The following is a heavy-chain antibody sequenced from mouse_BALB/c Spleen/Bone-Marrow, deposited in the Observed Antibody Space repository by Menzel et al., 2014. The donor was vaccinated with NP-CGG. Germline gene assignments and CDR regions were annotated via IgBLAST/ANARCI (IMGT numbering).Heavy chain of an antibody. Sequence: DAHRVKSGVNFVKPGVSLILSCAASGFAFRSYDMSWVRQTPEKRLEWVAYISSGGGRTYYPDTVQGRFTISTDNAKNTQYLQMSRLKSDDTAMYYSAREVLRDYFDYWSQGTTLTVSS. J-gene: IGHJ2*01. D-gene: IGHD1-1*01. CDR2: ISSGGGRT. CDR1: GFAFRSYD. CDR3: AREVLRDYFDY. V-gene: IGHV5-12-1*01.